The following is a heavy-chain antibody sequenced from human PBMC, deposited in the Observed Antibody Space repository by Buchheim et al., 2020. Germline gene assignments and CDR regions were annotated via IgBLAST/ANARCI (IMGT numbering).Heavy chain of an antibody. J-gene: IGHJ6*02. CDR1: GFTFSSYW. Sequence: EVQLVESGGGLVQPGGSLRLSCAASGFTFSSYWMSWVRQAPGKGLEWVANIKQDGSEKYYVDSVKGRFTISRDNAKNSLYLEMNSLRAEDTAVYYCARVVVVPAYYYYYGMDVWGQGTT. CDR3: ARVVVVPAYYYYYGMDV. V-gene: IGHV3-7*01. CDR2: IKQDGSEK. D-gene: IGHD2-2*01.